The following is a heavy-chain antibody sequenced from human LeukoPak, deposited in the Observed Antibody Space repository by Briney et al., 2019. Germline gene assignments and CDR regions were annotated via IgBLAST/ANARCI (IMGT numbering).Heavy chain of an antibody. V-gene: IGHV4-30-2*01. Sequence: SETLSLTCTVSGGSISSGSYYWSWIRQPPGKGLEWIGYINHSGSTYYRPSLKSRVTISVDRSKNHFSLNLSYVTAADTAVYYCAREEGGAAGKGFDYWGQGTPVTVSS. J-gene: IGHJ4*02. CDR1: GGSISSGSYY. CDR3: AREEGGAAGKGFDY. CDR2: INHSGST. D-gene: IGHD6-13*01.